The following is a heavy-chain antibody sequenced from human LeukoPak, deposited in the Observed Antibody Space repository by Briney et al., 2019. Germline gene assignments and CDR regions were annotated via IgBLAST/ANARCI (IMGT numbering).Heavy chain of an antibody. CDR3: ARRRNYDILTGSNWFDP. CDR1: GFTFSSYS. J-gene: IGHJ5*02. V-gene: IGHV3-21*01. D-gene: IGHD3-9*01. CDR2: ISSSSSYI. Sequence: GGALRLSCAASGFTFSSYSMNWVRQAPGKGLEWVSSISSSSSYIYYADSVKGRFTISRDNAKNSLYLQMNSLRAEDTAVYYCARRRNYDILTGSNWFDPWGQGTLVTVSS.